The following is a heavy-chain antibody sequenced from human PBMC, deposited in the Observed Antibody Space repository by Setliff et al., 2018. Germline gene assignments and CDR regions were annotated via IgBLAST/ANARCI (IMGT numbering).Heavy chain of an antibody. CDR3: ARDRRGGYGAINWFDP. D-gene: IGHD3-16*01. J-gene: IGHJ5*02. Sequence: SETLSLTCAASGGTFSDYYWTWIRQPPGKGLEWIGEINHSGSSNYNPSLKSRVTISIDTSKNQFSLKLSSVTAADTAVYYCARDRRGGYGAINWFDPWGQGTLVTVSS. V-gene: IGHV4-34*01. CDR2: INHSGSS. CDR1: GGTFSDYY.